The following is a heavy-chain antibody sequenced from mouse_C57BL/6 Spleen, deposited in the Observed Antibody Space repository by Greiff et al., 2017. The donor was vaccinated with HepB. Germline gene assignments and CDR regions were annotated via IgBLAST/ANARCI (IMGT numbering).Heavy chain of an antibody. Sequence: QVQLQQPGAELVRPGSSVKLSCKASGYTFTSYWMHWVKQRPIQGLEWIGNIDPSDSETHYNQKFKDQTTLTADKSSSTAYMQLSSMTSEECAVSYGAIDSSGLLDYYAMDYWGKGTSVTVSS. D-gene: IGHD3-2*02. CDR1: GYTFTSYW. V-gene: IGHV1-52*01. CDR2: IDPSDSET. CDR3: AIDSSGLLDYYAMDY. J-gene: IGHJ4*01.